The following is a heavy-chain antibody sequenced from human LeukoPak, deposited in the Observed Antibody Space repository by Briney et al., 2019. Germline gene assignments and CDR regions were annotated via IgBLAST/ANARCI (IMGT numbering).Heavy chain of an antibody. D-gene: IGHD3-22*01. V-gene: IGHV1-8*01. CDR2: MNPNSGNT. CDR3: ARGPKVGSGYYYEGY. J-gene: IGHJ4*02. CDR1: GYTFTSYD. Sequence: VASVKVSCKASGYTFTSYDINWVRQATGQGLEWMGWMNPNSGNTGYAQKFQGRVTMTSNTSLSTAYMELSSLRSEDTAVYYCARGPKVGSGYYYEGYGGKEPLVTVSS.